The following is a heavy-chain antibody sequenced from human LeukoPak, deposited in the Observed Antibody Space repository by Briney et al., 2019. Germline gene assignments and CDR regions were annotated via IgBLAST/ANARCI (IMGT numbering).Heavy chain of an antibody. V-gene: IGHV4-4*07. CDR2: IFTSEST. CDR3: ARGGVHTDAFDI. J-gene: IGHJ3*02. Sequence: SETLSLTCTVSGGSISSYYWSWIRQPAGKGLEWIGRIFTSESTNYNPSLKSRVTISVDTSKNQFSLKLSSVTAADTAVYYCARGGVHTDAFDIWGQGTMVTVSS. D-gene: IGHD3-16*01. CDR1: GGSISSYY.